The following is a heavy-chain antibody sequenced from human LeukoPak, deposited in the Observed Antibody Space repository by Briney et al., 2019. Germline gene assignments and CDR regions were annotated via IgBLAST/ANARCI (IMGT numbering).Heavy chain of an antibody. Sequence: GASVKVSCKTSGYTFTSYDINWVRQATGQGLEWMGWMNPNSGNTGYAQEFQGRVTMTRNTSISTAYMELSSLRSEDTAVYYCARGPNYSAYVDYWGQGTLVTVSS. V-gene: IGHV1-8*01. J-gene: IGHJ4*02. CDR1: GYTFTSYD. D-gene: IGHD4/OR15-4a*01. CDR3: ARGPNYSAYVDY. CDR2: MNPNSGNT.